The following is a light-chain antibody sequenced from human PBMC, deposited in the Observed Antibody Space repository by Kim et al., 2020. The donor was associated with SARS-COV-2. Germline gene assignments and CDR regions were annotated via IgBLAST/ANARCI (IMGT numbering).Light chain of an antibody. CDR3: QQYYSSPFT. J-gene: IGKJ2*01. V-gene: IGKV4-1*01. Sequence: DIAMTQSPDSLAVSLGERATINCKSNQSVLDRSNNQIYLAWYQQKPGQPPKLLISWASTRESGVPDRISGSGSGTDFTLTISSLQAEDVALYYCQQYYSSPFTFGQGTKLEI. CDR1: QSVLDRSNNQIY. CDR2: WAS.